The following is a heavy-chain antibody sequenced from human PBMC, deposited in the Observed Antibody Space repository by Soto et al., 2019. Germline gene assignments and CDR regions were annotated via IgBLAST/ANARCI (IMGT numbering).Heavy chain of an antibody. CDR2: ILVGGST. D-gene: IGHD1-1*01. Sequence: LRVSCAVSGFICSSYDISWVRQAPGKGLEWVSTILVGGSTHYEDAVKGRFTISRDTSKNTVYLQMNSLTAGDTAVYYCAKATATSGGAFEIYGQGTMVTVSS. CDR3: AKATATSGGAFEI. CDR1: GFICSSYD. V-gene: IGHV3-23*01. J-gene: IGHJ3*02.